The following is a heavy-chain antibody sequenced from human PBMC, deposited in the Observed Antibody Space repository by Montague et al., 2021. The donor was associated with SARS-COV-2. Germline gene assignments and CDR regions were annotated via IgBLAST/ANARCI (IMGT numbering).Heavy chain of an antibody. J-gene: IGHJ5*02. CDR1: GGSISTYY. D-gene: IGHD2-21*02. Sequence: SETLSLTCTVSGGSISTYYWSWSRQPPGKGLEWIGEINHSGSTNYNPSLKSRVTISVDTSKNQFSLRLSSVTAADTAVYYCARRSRVVTAIWALRTSLTSWFDPWGQGTLVTVSS. CDR3: ARRSRVVTAIWALRTSLTSWFDP. CDR2: INHSGST. V-gene: IGHV4-34*01.